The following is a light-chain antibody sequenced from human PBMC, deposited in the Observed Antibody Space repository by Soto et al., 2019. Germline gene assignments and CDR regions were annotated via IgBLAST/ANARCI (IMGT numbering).Light chain of an antibody. CDR3: QSYDSSLRGSVV. Sequence: QSVLTQPPSVSGAPGQRVTISCTGSSSNIGAGYDVHWYQQLPGTAPNLLIYGNSNRPSGVPDRFSGSKSGTSASLAITGLQAEDEADYYCQSYDSSLRGSVVFGGGTKLTVL. CDR2: GNS. CDR1: SSNIGAGYD. V-gene: IGLV1-40*01. J-gene: IGLJ2*01.